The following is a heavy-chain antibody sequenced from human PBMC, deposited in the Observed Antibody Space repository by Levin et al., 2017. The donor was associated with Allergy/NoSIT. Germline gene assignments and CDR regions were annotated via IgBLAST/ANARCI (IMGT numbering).Heavy chain of an antibody. CDR3: ARLRGGATVGFDY. D-gene: IGHD1-26*01. J-gene: IGHJ4*02. CDR2: IYYSGST. CDR1: GGSISSYY. V-gene: IGHV4-59*08. Sequence: SQTLSLTCTVSGGSISSYYWSWIRQPPGKGLEWIGYIYYSGSTNYNPSLKSRVTISVDTSKNQFSLKLSSVTAADTAVYYCARLRGGATVGFDYWGQGTLVTVSS.